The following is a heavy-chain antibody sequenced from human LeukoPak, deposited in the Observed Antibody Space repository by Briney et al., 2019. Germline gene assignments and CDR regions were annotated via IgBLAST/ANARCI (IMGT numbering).Heavy chain of an antibody. CDR2: IYSGGST. CDR1: GFTFSSYS. CDR3: ATYDPRGYYYYGMDV. J-gene: IGHJ6*02. D-gene: IGHD3-22*01. V-gene: IGHV3-53*04. Sequence: GGSLRLSCAASGFTFSSYSMNWVRQAPGKGLEWVSVIYSGGSTYYADSVKGRFTISRHNSKNTLYLQMNSLRAEDTAVYYCATYDPRGYYYYGMDVWGQGTTVTVSS.